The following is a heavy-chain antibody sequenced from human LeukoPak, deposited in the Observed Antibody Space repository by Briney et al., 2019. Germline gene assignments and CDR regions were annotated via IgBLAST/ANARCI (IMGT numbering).Heavy chain of an antibody. Sequence: PGGSLRLSCTASGFTIYSNYISWVRRAPGKGLEWVSIIHNDDRTYYADSVKGRFTISRGNSKNTVYLQMNSLRVEDTAVYYCLQFAYWGQGTLVTVSS. CDR2: IHNDDRT. CDR1: GFTIYSNY. V-gene: IGHV3-66*01. J-gene: IGHJ4*02. D-gene: IGHD3-10*01. CDR3: LQFAY.